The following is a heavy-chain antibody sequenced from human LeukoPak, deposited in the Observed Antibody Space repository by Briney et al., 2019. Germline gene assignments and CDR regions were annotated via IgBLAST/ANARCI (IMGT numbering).Heavy chain of an antibody. J-gene: IGHJ4*02. D-gene: IGHD2-15*01. CDR3: ARGYCSGGSCYPGYFDY. Sequence: GRSLRLSCAASGFTFSTYGVHWVRQVPGKGLEWVALIWYDGSNKYYADSVKGRFIISRDNSKDTLYLQMNSLRAEDTAVYYCARGYCSGGSCYPGYFDYWGQGTLVTVSS. CDR1: GFTFSTYG. V-gene: IGHV3-33*01. CDR2: IWYDGSNK.